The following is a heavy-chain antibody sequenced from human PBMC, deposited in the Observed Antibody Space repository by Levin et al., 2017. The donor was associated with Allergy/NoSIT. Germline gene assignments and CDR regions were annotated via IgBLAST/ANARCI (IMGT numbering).Heavy chain of an antibody. CDR3: AKLLGTSCYGCVDY. D-gene: IGHD2-2*01. CDR2: ISVSGGST. V-gene: IGHV3-23*01. Sequence: GGSLRLSCAASGFTFSSYAMSWVRQAPGKGLEWVSAISVSGGSTYYADSVKGRFTISRDISKNTLYLQMNSLRAEDTAVYYCAKLLGTSCYGCVDYWGQGTLVTVSS. CDR1: GFTFSSYA. J-gene: IGHJ4*02.